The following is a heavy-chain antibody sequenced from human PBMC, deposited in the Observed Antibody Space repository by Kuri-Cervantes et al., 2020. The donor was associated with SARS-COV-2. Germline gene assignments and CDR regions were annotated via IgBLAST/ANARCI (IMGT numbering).Heavy chain of an antibody. CDR3: ARGAGPAARTSWFDP. J-gene: IGHJ5*02. Sequence: LRLSCTVSGGSISSGSYYWSWIRQPAGKGLEWIGRIYTSGSTNYNPSLKSRVTISVDTSKNQFSLKLSSVTAADTAVCYCARGAGPAARTSWFDPWGQGALVTVSS. V-gene: IGHV4-61*02. D-gene: IGHD2-2*01. CDR2: IYTSGST. CDR1: GGSISSGSYY.